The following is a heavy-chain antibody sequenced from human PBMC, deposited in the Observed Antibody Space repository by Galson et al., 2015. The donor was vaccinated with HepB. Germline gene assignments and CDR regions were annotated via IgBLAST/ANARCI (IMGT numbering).Heavy chain of an antibody. J-gene: IGHJ4*02. CDR1: GFTVSSNY. CDR3: ARFFSAGITMVRGVITNPGFDY. Sequence: SLRLSCAASGFTVSSNYMNWVRQAPGKGLEWVSVIYSGGSTYYTDSVKGRFTISRGNSKNTVYLQMNSLRAEDTAVYYCARFFSAGITMVRGVITNPGFDYWGQGTLVTVSS. V-gene: IGHV3-53*01. CDR2: IYSGGST. D-gene: IGHD3-10*01.